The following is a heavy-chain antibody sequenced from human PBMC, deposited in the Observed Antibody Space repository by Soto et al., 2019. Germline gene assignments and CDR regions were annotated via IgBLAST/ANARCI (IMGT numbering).Heavy chain of an antibody. Sequence: SVKVSCKASGGAFSSYTISWVRQAPGQGLEWMGRIIPILGIANYAQKFQGRVTITADKSTSTAYMELSSLRSEDTAVYYCARAREEYQLQRFDPWGQGTLVTVSS. CDR1: GGAFSSYT. CDR2: IIPILGIA. J-gene: IGHJ5*02. CDR3: ARAREEYQLQRFDP. V-gene: IGHV1-69*02. D-gene: IGHD2-2*01.